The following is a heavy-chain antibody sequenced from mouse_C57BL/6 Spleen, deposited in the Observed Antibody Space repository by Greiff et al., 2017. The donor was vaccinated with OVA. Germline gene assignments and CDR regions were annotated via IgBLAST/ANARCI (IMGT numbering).Heavy chain of an antibody. J-gene: IGHJ4*01. CDR1: GYTFTSYW. V-gene: IGHV1-72*01. Sequence: QVQLQQPGAELVKPGASVKLSCKASGYTFTSYWMHWVKQRPGRGLEWIGRIDPNSGGTKYNEKFKSKATLTVDKPSSTAYMQLSSLTSEDSAVYYCERGGILYYGRSNYYAMDYWGQGTSVTVSS. D-gene: IGHD1-1*01. CDR2: IDPNSGGT. CDR3: ERGGILYYGRSNYYAMDY.